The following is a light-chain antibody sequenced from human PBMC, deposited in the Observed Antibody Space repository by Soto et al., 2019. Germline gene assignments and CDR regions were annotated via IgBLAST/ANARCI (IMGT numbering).Light chain of an antibody. J-gene: IGLJ3*02. CDR3: SSYTTSNTWV. CDR1: SSDVGVYNY. V-gene: IGLV2-14*01. Sequence: QSVLTQPASVSGSPGQSITISCTGTSSDVGVYNYVSWYQQHPGKAPKLMIYEVTNRPSGISNRFSGSKSGNTASLTISGLQAEDEADYYCSSYTTSNTWVLGGGTKLTVL. CDR2: EVT.